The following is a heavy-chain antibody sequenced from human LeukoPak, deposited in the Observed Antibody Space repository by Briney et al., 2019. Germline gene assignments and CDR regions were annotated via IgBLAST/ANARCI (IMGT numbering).Heavy chain of an antibody. CDR3: ARRYSSSWPNDY. CDR2: ISSSISYI. D-gene: IGHD6-13*01. CDR1: GFTFSSYS. V-gene: IGHV3-21*01. Sequence: GGSLRLSCAASGFTFSSYSMNWVRQAPGKGLEWVSSISSSISYIYYADSVKGRFTISRDNAKNSLYLQMNSLRAEDTAVYYCARRYSSSWPNDYWGQGTLVTVSS. J-gene: IGHJ4*02.